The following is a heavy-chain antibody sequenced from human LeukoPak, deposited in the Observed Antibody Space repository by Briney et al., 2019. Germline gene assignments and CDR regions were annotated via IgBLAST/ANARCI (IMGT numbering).Heavy chain of an antibody. D-gene: IGHD3-16*01. V-gene: IGHV3-23*01. Sequence: GGSLRLSCAASGFTFSNYAMSWVRQAPGKGLEWVSGISGGGGSTTHYADSVKGRFTVSRDSSKNALYLQMNSLRAEDTAIYFCARRGGNTASWFDSWGQGILVTVSS. J-gene: IGHJ5*01. CDR1: GFTFSNYA. CDR2: ISGGGGSTT. CDR3: ARRGGNTASWFDS.